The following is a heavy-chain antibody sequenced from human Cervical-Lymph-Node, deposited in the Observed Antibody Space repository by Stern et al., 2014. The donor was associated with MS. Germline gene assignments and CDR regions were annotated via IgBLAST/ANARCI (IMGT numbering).Heavy chain of an antibody. J-gene: IGHJ3*01. CDR2: SRDKGHSYST. CDR1: GFILSDHY. Sequence: EVQLVESGGGLVQPGGSLRLSCEVSGFILSDHYIDWVRQAPGKRLEWVGRSRDKGHSYSTEHAATGRDRFTISRDDAKHVVYLQMNSLRTEDTAIYYCARGSRSFDFWGQGTMVTVSS. V-gene: IGHV3-72*01. CDR3: ARGSRSFDF.